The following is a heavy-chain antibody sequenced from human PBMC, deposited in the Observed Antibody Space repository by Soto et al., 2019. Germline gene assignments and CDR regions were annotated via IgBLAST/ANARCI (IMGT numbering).Heavy chain of an antibody. J-gene: IGHJ4*02. CDR3: ARLNLRLLWFEPLDY. Sequence: PSETLSLTCAVYGGSFSGYYWSWIRQPPGKGLEWIGEINHSGSTNYNPSLKSRVTISVDTSKNQFSLKLSSVTAADTAVYYCARLNLRLLWFEPLDYWGQGTLVTVSS. D-gene: IGHD3-10*01. CDR1: GGSFSGYY. CDR2: INHSGST. V-gene: IGHV4-34*01.